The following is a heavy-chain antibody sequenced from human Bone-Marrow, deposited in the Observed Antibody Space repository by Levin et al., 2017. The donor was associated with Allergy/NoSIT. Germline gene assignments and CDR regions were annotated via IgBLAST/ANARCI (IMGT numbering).Heavy chain of an antibody. Sequence: GESLKISCAASGFTFSSYTMTWIRQAPGKGLEWVSTISGSGGSTYYADSVKGRFTISRDNSKSTLYLQMNSLRAEDTAVYNCAKKGYDSSGYAPFDHWGQGALVTVSS. V-gene: IGHV3-23*01. J-gene: IGHJ4*02. D-gene: IGHD3-22*01. CDR2: ISGSGGST. CDR1: GFTFSSYT. CDR3: AKKGYDSSGYAPFDH.